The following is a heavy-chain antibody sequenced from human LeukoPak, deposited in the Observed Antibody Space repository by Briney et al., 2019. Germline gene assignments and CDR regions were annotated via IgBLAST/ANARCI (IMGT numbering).Heavy chain of an antibody. CDR2: IYTSGST. CDR1: GGSISRYY. D-gene: IGHD2-15*01. Sequence: SETLSLTCTVSGGSISRYYWSWIRQPPGKGLEWIGYIYTSGSTNYNPSLKSRVTISVDTSKNRFSLKLSSVTAADTAVYYCARGYCSAGSCYPLTYWGQGTLVTVSS. CDR3: ARGYCSAGSCYPLTY. V-gene: IGHV4-4*09. J-gene: IGHJ4*02.